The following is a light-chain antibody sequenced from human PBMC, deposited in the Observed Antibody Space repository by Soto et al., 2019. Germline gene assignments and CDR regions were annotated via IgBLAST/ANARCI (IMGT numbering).Light chain of an antibody. Sequence: EIVLTQSPATLSLSPGERATLSCRASQSVSSTYLIWYQQKPGQAPRLLIYGTSTRAPGITDRFSGSGSGTDFTLTVSKLEPEDFAVYYCQQYGSSPATFGQGTRLEIK. V-gene: IGKV3-20*01. CDR2: GTS. CDR1: QSVSSTY. CDR3: QQYGSSPAT. J-gene: IGKJ5*01.